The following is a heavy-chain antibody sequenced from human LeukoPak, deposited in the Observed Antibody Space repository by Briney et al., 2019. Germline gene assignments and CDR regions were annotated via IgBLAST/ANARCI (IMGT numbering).Heavy chain of an antibody. V-gene: IGHV3-30*04. CDR2: ISYDGSNE. CDR3: ARRYYDNFDY. J-gene: IGHJ4*02. CDR1: GFTFSSYV. Sequence: GGSLRLSCAASGFTFSSYVMHWVRQAPGKGLEWVAIISYDGSNEYYADSVKGRFTISRDNSKNTLYLQMNSLRAEDTAVYYCARRYYDNFDYWGQGTLVTVSS. D-gene: IGHD3-22*01.